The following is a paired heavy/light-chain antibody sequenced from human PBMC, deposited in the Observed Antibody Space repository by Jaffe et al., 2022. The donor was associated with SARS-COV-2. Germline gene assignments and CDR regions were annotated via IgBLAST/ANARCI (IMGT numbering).Heavy chain of an antibody. Sequence: EVQLVESGGGLVQPGGSLRLSCAASGFTFNNYWIHWVRQAPGKGLVWVSRINGDGVYTNYADSVKGRFTISRDNAKYTLYLQMNSLRAEDTAVYYCATGDTSRRLDFWGQGTLVTVSS. D-gene: IGHD6-13*01. V-gene: IGHV3-74*01. CDR2: INGDGVYT. J-gene: IGHJ4*02. CDR3: ATGDTSRRLDF. CDR1: GFTFNNYW.
Light chain of an antibody. CDR1: SSDVGGYNY. V-gene: IGLV2-14*01. CDR3: SSYTTSGTHV. CDR2: DVS. J-gene: IGLJ2*01. Sequence: QSALTQPASVSGSPGQSITISCTGTSSDVGGYNYVSWYQQHPGKAPKLMIYDVSNRPSGVSNRFSGSKSGNTASLTISGLQAEDEADYYCSSYTTSGTHVFGGRTKLTVL.